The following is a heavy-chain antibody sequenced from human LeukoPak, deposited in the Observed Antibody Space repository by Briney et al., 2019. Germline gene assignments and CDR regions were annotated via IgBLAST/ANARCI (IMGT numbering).Heavy chain of an antibody. V-gene: IGHV3-74*01. CDR3: AREYYYDNYFDY. D-gene: IGHD3-22*01. J-gene: IGHJ4*02. CDR2: INSDGRSI. Sequence: PGGSLRLSCAASGFTFSSYWMHWVRQAPGKGLVWVSRINSDGRSITYADSVKGRFTISRDNAKNTLYLQMNSLRAEDTAVYYCAREYYYDNYFDYWGQGTLVTVSS. CDR1: GFTFSSYW.